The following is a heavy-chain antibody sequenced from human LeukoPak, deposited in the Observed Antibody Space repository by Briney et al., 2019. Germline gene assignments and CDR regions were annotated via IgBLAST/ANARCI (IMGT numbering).Heavy chain of an antibody. D-gene: IGHD3-10*01. J-gene: IGHJ6*03. V-gene: IGHV1-69*13. CDR3: ARARISMIRGVDNYYYMDV. CDR1: GGTFSNFG. CDR2: IIPMFGTT. Sequence: GASVKVSCKASGGTFSNFGISWVRQAPGQGLKWMGGIIPMFGTTNYAQNFQGRATITADESTSTAYMELSSLRSEDTAVYYCARARISMIRGVDNYYYMDVWGKGTTVSISS.